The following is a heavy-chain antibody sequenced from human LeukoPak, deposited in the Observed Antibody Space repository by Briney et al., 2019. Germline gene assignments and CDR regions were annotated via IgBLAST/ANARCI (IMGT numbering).Heavy chain of an antibody. D-gene: IGHD5-18*01. CDR2: IYYSGST. CDR3: ARLGYSYGQVDY. V-gene: IGHV4-39*01. J-gene: IGHJ4*01. Sequence: KPSETLSLTCTVSGGSISSSSYYWGWIRPPPGKGREWIVSIYYSGSTYYNPSLKSRVTISVDTSKNQFSLKLSSVTDADAAVYYCARLGYSYGQVDYWGQGTMVTVSS. CDR1: GGSISSSSYY.